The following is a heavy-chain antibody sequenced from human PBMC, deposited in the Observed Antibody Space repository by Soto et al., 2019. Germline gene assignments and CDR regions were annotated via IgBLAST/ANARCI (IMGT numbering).Heavy chain of an antibody. V-gene: IGHV3-23*01. CDR3: ASGGLHGYTNGGLSYFHS. CDR2: ISGTDGGA. D-gene: IGHD5-18*01. Sequence: EVHSLESGGGLVQPGGSLRLSCAASELSSSNHAMTWVRQAPGKGLEWVSGISGTDGGAYYADSVKGRFTISRDNSRSTLYLQMNSLRVEDTAVYYCASGGLHGYTNGGLSYFHSWGQGTLVTVSS. CDR1: ELSSSNHA. J-gene: IGHJ4*02.